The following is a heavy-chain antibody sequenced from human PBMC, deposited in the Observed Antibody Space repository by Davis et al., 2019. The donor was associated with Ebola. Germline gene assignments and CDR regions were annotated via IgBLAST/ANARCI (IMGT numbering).Heavy chain of an antibody. CDR1: GYTFTSYA. J-gene: IGHJ5*02. CDR2: INAGNGNT. Sequence: ASVKVSCKASGYTFTSYAMHWVRQAPGQRLEWMGWINAGNGNTKYSQKFQGRVTITRDTSASTAYMELSSLRSEDTAVYYCARYHWNYAVAYNWFDPWGQGTLVTVSS. D-gene: IGHD1-7*01. CDR3: ARYHWNYAVAYNWFDP. V-gene: IGHV1-3*01.